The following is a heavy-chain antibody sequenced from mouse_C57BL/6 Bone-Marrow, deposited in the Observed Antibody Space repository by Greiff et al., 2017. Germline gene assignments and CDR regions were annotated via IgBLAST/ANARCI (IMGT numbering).Heavy chain of an antibody. J-gene: IGHJ4*01. Sequence: QVQLKESGAELVRPGTSVKVSCKASGYAFTNYLIEWVKQRPGQGLEWIGVINPGRGGTNYNEKFKGKATLTADKSSSTAYMQLSSLTSEDSAVYFCARNSYYARDYWGQGTSVTVSS. CDR1: GYAFTNYL. V-gene: IGHV1-54*01. CDR2: INPGRGGT. CDR3: ARNSYYARDY.